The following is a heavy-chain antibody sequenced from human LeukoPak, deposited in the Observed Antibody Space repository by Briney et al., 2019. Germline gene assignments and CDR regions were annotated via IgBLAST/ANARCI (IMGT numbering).Heavy chain of an antibody. CDR3: ARHLPGIAAAGRFDP. CDR2: IYYSGST. Sequence: SETLSLTCTVSGGSISSSSYYWGWIRQPPGKGLEWIGSIYYSGSTYYNPSLKSRVTISVDTSKNQFSLKLSSVTAADTAVYYCARHLPGIAAAGRFDPWGQGTLVTVSS. D-gene: IGHD6-13*01. CDR1: GGSISSSSYY. V-gene: IGHV4-39*01. J-gene: IGHJ5*02.